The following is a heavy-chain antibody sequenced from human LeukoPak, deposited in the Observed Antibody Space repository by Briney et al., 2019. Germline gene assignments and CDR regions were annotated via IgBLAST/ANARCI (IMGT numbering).Heavy chain of an antibody. Sequence: ASVKVSCKASGYTFTTYGISWVRQAPGQGLEWMGWISAYNGNTNYAQKLQGRVTMTTDTSTSTAYMDLRILRSDDTAVYYCARVSVTTPSDYWGQGTLVTVSS. D-gene: IGHD4-17*01. CDR2: ISAYNGNT. J-gene: IGHJ4*02. CDR1: GYTFTTYG. V-gene: IGHV1-18*01. CDR3: ARVSVTTPSDY.